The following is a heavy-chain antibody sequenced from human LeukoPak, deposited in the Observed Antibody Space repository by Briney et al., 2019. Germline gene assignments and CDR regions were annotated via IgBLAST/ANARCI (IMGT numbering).Heavy chain of an antibody. D-gene: IGHD1-26*01. V-gene: IGHV1-69*01. CDR2: IIPIFGTA. CDR1: GGTFSIYA. J-gene: IGHJ4*02. CDR3: ARGTGDSGNYFPWLDY. Sequence: SVTVSCTASGGTFSIYAISWVRQAPGQGLEWMGGIIPIFGTANYAQKFQGRVTITADESTSTAYMELSSLRSEDTAVYYCARGTGDSGNYFPWLDYWGQGTLVTVSS.